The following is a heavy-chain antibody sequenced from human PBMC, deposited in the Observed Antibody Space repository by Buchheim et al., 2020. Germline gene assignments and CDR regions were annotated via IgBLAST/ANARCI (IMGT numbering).Heavy chain of an antibody. J-gene: IGHJ4*02. CDR3: GPYDSSGFEN. V-gene: IGHV3-23*01. D-gene: IGHD3-22*01. CDR2: ISGSGADT. Sequence: EVQLLESGGGLVQPGGSLRLSCAASGLTFSSYAMSWVRQAPGKGLEWVSAISGSGADTYYVDSVKGRFTISRDNSKNTLYLRMNSLRAEDTAIYYCGPYDSSGFENWGQGTL. CDR1: GLTFSSYA.